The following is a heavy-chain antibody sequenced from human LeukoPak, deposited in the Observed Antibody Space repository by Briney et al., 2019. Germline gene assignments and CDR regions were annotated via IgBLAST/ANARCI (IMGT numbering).Heavy chain of an antibody. Sequence: SETLSLTCTVSGYSISSGYYWGWIRQPPGKGLEWIGYIYYSGSTYYNPSLKSRVTISVDTSKTQFSLKLSSVTAADTAVYSCARIHQGYSYGPPNYYYYYYMDVWGKGTTVTVSS. D-gene: IGHD5-18*01. CDR3: ARIHQGYSYGPPNYYYYYYMDV. V-gene: IGHV4-38-2*02. CDR2: IYYSGST. CDR1: GYSISSGYY. J-gene: IGHJ6*03.